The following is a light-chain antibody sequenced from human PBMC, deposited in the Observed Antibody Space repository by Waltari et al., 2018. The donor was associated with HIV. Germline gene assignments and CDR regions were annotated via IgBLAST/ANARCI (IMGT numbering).Light chain of an antibody. CDR1: QNIDES. V-gene: IGKV6-21*01. Sequence: EIVLTQSPDFQSVTPREKVTITCRASQNIDESLHWYQQKPDQSPNLLIKFASQSFSGVPSRFSGSGSGTDFTLTISSLEAEDAATYYCLQSTTLPYTFGQGTKLEIK. CDR3: LQSTTLPYT. CDR2: FAS. J-gene: IGKJ2*01.